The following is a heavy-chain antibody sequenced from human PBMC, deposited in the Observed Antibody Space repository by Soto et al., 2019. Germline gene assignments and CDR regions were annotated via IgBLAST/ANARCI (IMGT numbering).Heavy chain of an antibody. D-gene: IGHD6-19*01. CDR3: AKDELAVAGTGGYYYYYYGMDV. J-gene: IGHJ6*02. V-gene: IGHV3-23*01. CDR1: GFTFSSYA. Sequence: GGSLRLSCAASGFTFSSYAMSWVRQAPGKGLEWVSAISGSGGSTYYADSVKGRFTISRDNSKNTLYLQMNSLRAEDTAVYYCAKDELAVAGTGGYYYYYYGMDVWGQGTTVTVSS. CDR2: ISGSGGST.